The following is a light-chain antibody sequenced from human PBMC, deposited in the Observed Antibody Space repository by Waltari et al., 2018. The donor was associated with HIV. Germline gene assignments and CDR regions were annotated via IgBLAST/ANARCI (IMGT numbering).Light chain of an antibody. V-gene: IGLV1-51*01. Sequence: QSVLTQPPSVSAAPGQKVTISCPGSSPNIGNYYVSWYQQRPGTTPKVLIYDNDKRPSGIPDRFSGSKSGTSATLGITGLQTGDEADYYCETWDSSAGRVFGGGTRLTVL. CDR2: DND. CDR3: ETWDSSAGRV. J-gene: IGLJ3*02. CDR1: SPNIGNYY.